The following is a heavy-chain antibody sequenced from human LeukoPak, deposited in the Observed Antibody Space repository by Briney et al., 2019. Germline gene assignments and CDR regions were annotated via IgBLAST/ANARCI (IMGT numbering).Heavy chain of an antibody. Sequence: SETLSLTCTVSGGSISSYYWTWIRQPPGKGLEWIGYIYYSGSTNYNPSLTSRVTISVDRSKNQFSLKLSSVTAADTAMYYCARNPYGSGIDSWGQGTLVTVSS. V-gene: IGHV4-59*12. CDR1: GGSISSYY. CDR2: IYYSGST. J-gene: IGHJ4*02. CDR3: ARNPYGSGIDS. D-gene: IGHD3-10*01.